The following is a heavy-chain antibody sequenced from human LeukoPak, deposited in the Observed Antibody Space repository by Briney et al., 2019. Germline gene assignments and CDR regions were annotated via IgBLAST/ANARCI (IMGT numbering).Heavy chain of an antibody. CDR3: ARGLTTVTLLDI. CDR2: IYSGGST. CDR1: GFTVSSNY. V-gene: IGHV3-66*02. Sequence: TGGSLRLSCAASGFTVSSNYMSWVRQAPGKGLEWVSVIYSGGSTYYADSVKGRFTISRDNSKNTLYLQMNSLRAEDTAVYYCARGLTTVTLLDIRGQGTMVTVSS. J-gene: IGHJ3*02. D-gene: IGHD4-11*01.